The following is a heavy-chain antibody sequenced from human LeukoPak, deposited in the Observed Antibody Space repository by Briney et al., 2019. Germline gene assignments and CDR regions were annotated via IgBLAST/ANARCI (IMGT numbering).Heavy chain of an antibody. J-gene: IGHJ2*01. CDR1: GFTFSSYA. D-gene: IGHD6-13*01. CDR2: ISYDGSNK. V-gene: IGHV3-30-3*01. CDR3: ARDEDRSSWSVGYFDL. Sequence: QAGGSLRLSCAASGFTFSSYAMHWVRQAPGKGLEWVAVISYDGSNKYYADSVKGRFTISRDNSKNTLYLQMNSLRAEDTAVYYCARDEDRSSWSVGYFDLWGRGTLVTVSS.